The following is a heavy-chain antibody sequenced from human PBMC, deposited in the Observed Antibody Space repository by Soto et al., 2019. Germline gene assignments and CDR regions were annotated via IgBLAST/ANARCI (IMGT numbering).Heavy chain of an antibody. J-gene: IGHJ1*01. CDR2: ISGSGGST. CDR3: AKKVAGSEPFQH. D-gene: IGHD6-19*01. CDR1: EFTFSSYA. Sequence: EVQLLESGGGLVQPGGSLRLSCAASEFTFSSYAMSWVRQAPGKGLEWVSAISGSGGSTYYADSVKGRFTISRDNSKNTLFLQMNSLRAEDTAVYYCAKKVAGSEPFQHWGQGTLVTVSS. V-gene: IGHV3-23*01.